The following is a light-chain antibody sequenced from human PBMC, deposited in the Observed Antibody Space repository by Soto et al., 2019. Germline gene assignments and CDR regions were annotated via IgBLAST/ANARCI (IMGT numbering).Light chain of an antibody. CDR3: QVWDKSSDHAV. Sequence: SYELTQPPSVSGAPGKTARITFGGNNIGSKSVHWYQQKPGQAPVVVMYYDSDRPSGIPERFSGAKSGNTATLTISRVEAGDEADYYCQVWDKSSDHAVFGGGTQLTVL. V-gene: IGLV3-21*04. J-gene: IGLJ7*01. CDR1: NIGSKS. CDR2: YDS.